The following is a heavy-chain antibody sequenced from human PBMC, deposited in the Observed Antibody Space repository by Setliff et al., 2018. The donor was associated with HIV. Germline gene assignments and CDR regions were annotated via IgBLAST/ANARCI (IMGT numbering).Heavy chain of an antibody. J-gene: IGHJ3*02. CDR3: ARRTIWGDAFDI. CDR2: IDHSGST. Sequence: SETMSLTCTVSGYSLSSGFCWGWIRQPPGKGLEWIANIDHSGSTYNTPSLKSRVTISLDTSKNQFSLRLSSVTAADTAIYYCARRTIWGDAFDIWGPGTMVTVSS. CDR1: GYSLSSGFC. V-gene: IGHV4-38-2*02. D-gene: IGHD3-16*01.